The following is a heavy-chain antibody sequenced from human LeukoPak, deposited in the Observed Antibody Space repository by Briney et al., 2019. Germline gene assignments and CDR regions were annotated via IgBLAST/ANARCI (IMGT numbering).Heavy chain of an antibody. CDR1: GYTFTGYY. CDR2: INPNSGGT. CDR3: GLLWFGELYGYGMDV. Sequence: GASVKVSCKASGYTFTGYYMHWVRQAPGQGLEWMGWINPNSGGTNYAQKFQGRVTMTRETSISTAYMELSRLRSDDTAVYYCGLLWFGELYGYGMDVWGQGTTVTVSS. V-gene: IGHV1-2*02. J-gene: IGHJ6*02. D-gene: IGHD3-10*01.